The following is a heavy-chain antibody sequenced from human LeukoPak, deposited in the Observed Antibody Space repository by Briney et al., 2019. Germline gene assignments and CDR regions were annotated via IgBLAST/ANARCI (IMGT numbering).Heavy chain of an antibody. CDR2: ISYSGST. D-gene: IGHD3-22*01. J-gene: IGHJ4*02. CDR1: GGSISSYY. Sequence: SETLSLTCTVSGGSISSYYWNWIRQPPGKGLEWIGYISYSGSTNYNPSLESRVTISVDTSKNQFSLKLSSVTAADTAVYYCARSKGLNYESSGYFDSWSQGTLVTVSS. CDR3: ARSKGLNYESSGYFDS. V-gene: IGHV4-59*08.